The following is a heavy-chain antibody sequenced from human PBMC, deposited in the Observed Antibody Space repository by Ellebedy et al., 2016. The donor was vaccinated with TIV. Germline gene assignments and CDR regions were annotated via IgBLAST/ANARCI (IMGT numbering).Heavy chain of an antibody. V-gene: IGHV3-43*01. J-gene: IGHJ4*02. CDR2: INLDGFPT. CDR3: VKDRWGATPDHFDS. D-gene: IGHD1-26*01. Sequence: GESLKISXEASGFNFHDYYMHWVRHGPGKGLEWVSVINLDGFPTYYADSVRGRFTISRDKSKNSVFLQMNGLGTDDTALYYCVKDRWGATPDHFDSWGQGTLVTVSS. CDR1: GFNFHDYY.